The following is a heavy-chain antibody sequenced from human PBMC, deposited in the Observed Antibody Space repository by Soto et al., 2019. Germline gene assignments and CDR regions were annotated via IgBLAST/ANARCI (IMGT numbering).Heavy chain of an antibody. Sequence: PSDTLSLTCAVSGGSISSSNWWSWVRQPPGKGLEWIGEIYHSGSTNYNPSLKSRVTISVDTSTNQFSLKLSSVTAADTAVYYCARVRRDYGSGRTIDPWGQGTLVTVSS. V-gene: IGHV4-4*02. CDR2: IYHSGST. CDR3: ARVRRDYGSGRTIDP. CDR1: GGSISSSNW. J-gene: IGHJ5*02. D-gene: IGHD3-10*01.